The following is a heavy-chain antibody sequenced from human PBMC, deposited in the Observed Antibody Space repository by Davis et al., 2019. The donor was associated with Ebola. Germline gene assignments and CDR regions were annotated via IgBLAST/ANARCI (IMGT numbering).Heavy chain of an antibody. Sequence: SETLSLTCAVSGGSISSSYWWSWVCQPPGKGLEWIGQISQRENTNYKPSLKSRITISLDKSKNQFSLKLSSLTAADTAVYYCAREGDCDDGTCSSKTNWFDSWGQGTLVTVSS. CDR2: ISQRENT. CDR1: GGSISSSYW. J-gene: IGHJ5*01. D-gene: IGHD2-15*01. V-gene: IGHV4-4*02. CDR3: AREGDCDDGTCSSKTNWFDS.